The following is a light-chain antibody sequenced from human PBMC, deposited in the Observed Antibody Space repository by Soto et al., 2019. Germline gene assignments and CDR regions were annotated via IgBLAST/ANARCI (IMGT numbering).Light chain of an antibody. Sequence: SALTQPASVSGSPGQSITISCTGTSSDVGGYNYVSWYQHHPGKAPKLMISDVSDRPSGVSNRFSGSKSDNTASLTISGLQAEDEADYYCSSYTSSSTLYVFGTGTKVTVL. V-gene: IGLV2-14*03. CDR1: SSDVGGYNY. CDR2: DVS. CDR3: SSYTSSSTLYV. J-gene: IGLJ1*01.